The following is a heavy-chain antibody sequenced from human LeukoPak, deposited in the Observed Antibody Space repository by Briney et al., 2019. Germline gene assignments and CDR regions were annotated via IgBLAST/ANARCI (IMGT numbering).Heavy chain of an antibody. CDR3: ASAGPFDLRDGYNFWSLGWFDP. D-gene: IGHD5-24*01. J-gene: IGHJ5*02. Sequence: SETLSLTCAVYGGSFSGYYWSWIRQPPGKGLEWIGEINHSGSTNYNPSLKSRVTISVDTSKNQFSLKLSSVTAADTAVYYCASAGPFDLRDGYNFWSLGWFDPWGQGTLVTVSS. V-gene: IGHV4-34*01. CDR2: INHSGST. CDR1: GGSFSGYY.